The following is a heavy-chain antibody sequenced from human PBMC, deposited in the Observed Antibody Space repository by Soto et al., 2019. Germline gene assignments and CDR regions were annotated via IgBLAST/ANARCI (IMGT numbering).Heavy chain of an antibody. Sequence: LRLSCAASGFTFSSYGMHWVRQAPGKGLEWVAVISYDGSNKYYADSVKGRFTISRDNSKNTLYLQMNSLRAEDTAVYYCAKSYISLYGMDVWGQGTTVTVSS. D-gene: IGHD2-2*02. CDR3: AKSYISLYGMDV. V-gene: IGHV3-30*18. J-gene: IGHJ6*02. CDR1: GFTFSSYG. CDR2: ISYDGSNK.